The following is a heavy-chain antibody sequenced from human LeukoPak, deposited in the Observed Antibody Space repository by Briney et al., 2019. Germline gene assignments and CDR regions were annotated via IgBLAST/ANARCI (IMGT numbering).Heavy chain of an antibody. CDR1: GGSSSGYY. CDR2: INHSGST. D-gene: IGHD2-2*01. J-gene: IGHJ4*02. CDR3: ARADDIVVVPAAYFDY. Sequence: PSETLSLTCAVYGGSSSGYYWSWIRQPPGKGLEWIGEINHSGSTNYNPSLKSRVTISVDTSKNQFSLKLSSVTAADTAVYYCARADDIVVVPAAYFDYWGQGTLVTVSS. V-gene: IGHV4-34*01.